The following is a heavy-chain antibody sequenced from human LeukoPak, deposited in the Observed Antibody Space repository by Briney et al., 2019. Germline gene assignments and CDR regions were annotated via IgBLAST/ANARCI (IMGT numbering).Heavy chain of an antibody. J-gene: IGHJ4*02. Sequence: SVKVSCKASGFTFTSSALQWVRQARGQGLEWIGWIVVGSGNTNYAQKFQERVTINRDMSTSTAYMELSSLRSEDTAVYYCATDDVTTGTKTALGYWGQGTLVTVSS. CDR3: ATDDVTTGTKTALGY. D-gene: IGHD1-1*01. V-gene: IGHV1-58*01. CDR2: IVVGSGNT. CDR1: GFTFTSSA.